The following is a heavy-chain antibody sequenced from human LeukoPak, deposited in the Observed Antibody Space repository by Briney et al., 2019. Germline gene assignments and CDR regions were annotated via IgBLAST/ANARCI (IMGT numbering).Heavy chain of an antibody. Sequence: SETLSLTCNVSGGSVSSGSYYWSWIRQPPGKGLEWIGYIYNSGTTNYNPSLKSRVTISVDSSKNQFSLKLTPVTAADTAVYYCARGARGYSYGWGQGTLVTVSS. V-gene: IGHV4-61*01. CDR1: GGSVSSGSYY. D-gene: IGHD5-18*01. CDR3: ARGARGYSYG. J-gene: IGHJ4*01. CDR2: IYNSGTT.